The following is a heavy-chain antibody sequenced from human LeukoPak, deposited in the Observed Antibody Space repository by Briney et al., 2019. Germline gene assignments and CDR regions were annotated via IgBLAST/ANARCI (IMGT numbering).Heavy chain of an antibody. D-gene: IGHD4-23*01. CDR2: INHSGST. Sequence: SETLSLTCAVYGGSFSGYYWSWIRQPPGKGLEWIGEINHSGSTNYNPSLKSRVTISVDTSKNQFSLKLSSVTAADTAVYHCARDTTTAVTYGFDIWGQGTMVTVSS. CDR3: ARDTTTAVTYGFDI. J-gene: IGHJ3*02. CDR1: GGSFSGYY. V-gene: IGHV4-34*01.